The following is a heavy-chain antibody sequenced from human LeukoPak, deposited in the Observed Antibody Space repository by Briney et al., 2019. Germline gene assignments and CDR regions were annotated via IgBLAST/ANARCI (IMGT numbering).Heavy chain of an antibody. CDR1: GYTFTSYG. V-gene: IGHV1-18*01. D-gene: IGHD2-15*01. Sequence: ASVKVSCKASGYTFTSYGISWVRQAPGQGLEWMGWISAYNGNTNYAQELQGRVTMTTDTSTSTAYMELRSLRSDDTAVYYCAREVYCSGGSCYPYYFDYWGQGTLVTVSS. CDR2: ISAYNGNT. CDR3: AREVYCSGGSCYPYYFDY. J-gene: IGHJ4*02.